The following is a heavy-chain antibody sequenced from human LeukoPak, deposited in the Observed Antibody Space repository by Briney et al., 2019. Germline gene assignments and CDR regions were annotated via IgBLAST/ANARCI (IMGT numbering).Heavy chain of an antibody. V-gene: IGHV4-59*01. CDR3: AREAYYYYYGMDV. CDR2: IYYSGST. CDR1: GGSISSYY. Sequence: PSETLSLTCTVSGGSISSYYWSWIRQPPGKGLEWIGYIYYSGSTNYNPSLKRRVTISVDTSKNQFSLKLSSVTAADTAVYYCAREAYYYYYGMDVWGQGTTVTVSS. J-gene: IGHJ6*02.